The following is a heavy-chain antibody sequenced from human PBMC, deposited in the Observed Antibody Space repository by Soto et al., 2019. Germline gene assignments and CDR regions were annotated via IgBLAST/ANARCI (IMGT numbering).Heavy chain of an antibody. CDR2: ISSSSSYI. CDR3: ASLDEAFRELWAYYFDY. J-gene: IGHJ4*02. D-gene: IGHD3-10*01. Sequence: GGSLRLSCAASGFTFRSYSRNWVGQAPGGGLEWVSPISSSSSYIYYADSVKGRFTISRDNAKNSLYLQMNSLRAEDTAVYYCASLDEAFRELWAYYFDYWGQGTLVTVSS. CDR1: GFTFRSYS. V-gene: IGHV3-21*01.